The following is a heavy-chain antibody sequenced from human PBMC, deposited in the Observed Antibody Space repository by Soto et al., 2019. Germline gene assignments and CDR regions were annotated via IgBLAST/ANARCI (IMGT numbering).Heavy chain of an antibody. CDR1: GGTFSSYA. D-gene: IGHD2-2*01. Sequence: QVQLVQSGAEVKKPGSSVKVSCKASGGTFSSYAISWVRQAPGQGLEWMGGIIPIFGTANYAQKFQGRVTITADESTSTAYRELSSLRSEDTAVYYGARRGVLVPAAIRYYSYGMDVWGHGTTVTVSS. V-gene: IGHV1-69*12. CDR2: IIPIFGTA. CDR3: ARRGVLVPAAIRYYSYGMDV. J-gene: IGHJ6*02.